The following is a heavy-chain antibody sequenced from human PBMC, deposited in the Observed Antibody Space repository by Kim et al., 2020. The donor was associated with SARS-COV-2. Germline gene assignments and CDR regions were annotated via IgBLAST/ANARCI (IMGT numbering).Heavy chain of an antibody. Sequence: GGSLRLSCAASGFTFSSYWMTWVRQAPGKGLEWVANIKQDGNQKYYVDSVKGRCTISRDNAKNSLYLQMNSLRAEDTAVYYCAREGDLYSRVKEAFDIWG. CDR2: IKQDGNQK. V-gene: IGHV3-7*01. CDR3: AREGDLYSRVKEAFDI. J-gene: IGHJ3*02. D-gene: IGHD6-13*01. CDR1: GFTFSSYW.